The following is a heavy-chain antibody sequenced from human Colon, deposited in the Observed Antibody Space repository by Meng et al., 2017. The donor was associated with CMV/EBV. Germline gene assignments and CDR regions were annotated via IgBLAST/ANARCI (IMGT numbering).Heavy chain of an antibody. V-gene: IGHV4-39*07. J-gene: IGHJ6*02. CDR3: TRDRLCGGGNCYYYGMDV. Sequence: GSLRLSCGVSGGSITSSTNYWGYIRQSPGKGLEWIGSIHYSGRTYLNPSLRSRVTISVDTSKNQFSLKLSSVTAADTAVYYCTRDRLCGGGNCYYYGMDVWGQGTTVTVSS. D-gene: IGHD2-21*01. CDR1: GGSITSSTNY. CDR2: IHYSGRT.